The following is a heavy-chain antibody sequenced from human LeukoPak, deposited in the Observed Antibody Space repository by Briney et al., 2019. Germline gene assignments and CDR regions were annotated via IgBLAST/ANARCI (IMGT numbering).Heavy chain of an antibody. V-gene: IGHV3-23*01. D-gene: IGHD3-22*01. CDR1: GFTFSSYA. Sequence: GGSLRLSCAASGFTFSSYAMSWVRQAPGKGLEWVSAISGSGGSTYYADSVKGRFTISRDNSKNTLYLQMNSLRAEDTAVYYCAKAVVVITTTPLDYWGQGTLSPSPQ. CDR3: AKAVVVITTTPLDY. CDR2: ISGSGGST. J-gene: IGHJ4*02.